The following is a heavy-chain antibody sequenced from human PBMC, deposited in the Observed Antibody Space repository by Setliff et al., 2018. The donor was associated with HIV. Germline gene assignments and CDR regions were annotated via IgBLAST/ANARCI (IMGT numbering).Heavy chain of an antibody. V-gene: IGHV3-23*01. D-gene: IGHD1-26*01. CDR2: ISGRGGSQ. CDR1: AFTFGSYA. Sequence: ASVKISCAASAFTFGSYAMSWVRQAPGKGLEWVAAISGRGGSQYYADSVRGRFTVSRDNSKNTLYLQMSSLRAEDTAVYYCAKDIGTTHLYYFDSWGQGTLVTVSS. CDR3: AKDIGTTHLYYFDS. J-gene: IGHJ4*02.